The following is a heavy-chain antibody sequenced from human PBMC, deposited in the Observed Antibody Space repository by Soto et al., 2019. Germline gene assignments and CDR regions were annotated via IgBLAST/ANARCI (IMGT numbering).Heavy chain of an antibody. CDR2: ISSNGGST. CDR1: GFTFSSYA. Sequence: GGSLRLSCSASGFTFSSYAMHWVRQAPGKGLEYVSAISSNGGSTYYADSVKGRFTISRDNSKNTLYLQMSSLRAEDTAVYYSVTAIGWNDDAFDIWGQGTMVTVS. CDR3: VTAIGWNDDAFDI. J-gene: IGHJ3*02. D-gene: IGHD1-1*01. V-gene: IGHV3-64D*08.